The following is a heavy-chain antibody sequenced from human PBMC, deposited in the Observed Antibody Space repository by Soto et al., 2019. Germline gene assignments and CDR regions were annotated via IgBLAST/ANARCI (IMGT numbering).Heavy chain of an antibody. Sequence: TLSLTCTVSGGSVSSGSYYWSWIRQPPGKALEWLALIYWDDDKRYSPSLKSRLTITKDTSKNQVVLTMTNMDPVDTATYYCAHRLAAARPPYYYMEVWGKGTTVTVSS. CDR3: AHRLAAARPPYYYMEV. J-gene: IGHJ6*03. V-gene: IGHV2-5*08. D-gene: IGHD6-6*01. CDR1: GGSVSSGSYY. CDR2: IYWDDDK.